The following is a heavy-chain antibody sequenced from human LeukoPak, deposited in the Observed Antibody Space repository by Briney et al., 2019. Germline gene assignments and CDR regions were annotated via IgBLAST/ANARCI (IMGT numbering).Heavy chain of an antibody. CDR1: GFTFSTYA. J-gene: IGHJ4*02. CDR2: ISGSGGDT. CDR3: ARIPHPTYYYDC. V-gene: IGHV3-23*01. Sequence: PGGSLRLSCAASGFTFSTYAMSWVRQAPGKRLEWVSAISGSGGDTYYADSVMGRFTISRDNSRSTLYLQMKSLRAEDTAIYYCARIPHPTYYYDCWGQGTLVTVSS.